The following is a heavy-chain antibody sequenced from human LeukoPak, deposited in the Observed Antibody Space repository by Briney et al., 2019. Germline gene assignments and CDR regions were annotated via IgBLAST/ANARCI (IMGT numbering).Heavy chain of an antibody. CDR2: ISSNGGST. D-gene: IGHD7-27*01. Sequence: PGGSLRLSCAASGFTFSSYAMHWVRQAPGKGLEYVSAISSNGGSTYYANSVKGRFTISRDNSKNTLYLQVGSLRAEDMAVYYCARGSITGLTGDLKYWGQGALVTVSS. CDR1: GFTFSSYA. CDR3: ARGSITGLTGDLKY. J-gene: IGHJ4*02. V-gene: IGHV3-64*01.